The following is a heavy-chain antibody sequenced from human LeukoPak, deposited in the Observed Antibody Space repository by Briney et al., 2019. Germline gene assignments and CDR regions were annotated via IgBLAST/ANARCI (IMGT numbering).Heavy chain of an antibody. J-gene: IGHJ4*02. CDR2: ITSGSSYI. D-gene: IGHD2-8*02. V-gene: IGHV3-21*01. CDR3: ARDTGALYS. Sequence: GGSLRLSCAASGFTFSTSNMNWVRQAPGKGLEWVSSITSGSSYIYYADSVKGRFTISRDNAKNSLYLQMNSLRAEDTAVYFCARDTGALYSWGQGTLVTVSS. CDR1: GFTFSTSN.